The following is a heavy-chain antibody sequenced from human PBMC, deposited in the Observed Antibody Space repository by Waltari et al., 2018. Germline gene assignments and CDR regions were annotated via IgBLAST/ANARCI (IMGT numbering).Heavy chain of an antibody. D-gene: IGHD6-25*01. Sequence: QLQLHESGPGMVKPSETLSVTCTVSGGAMTSDKYYWGWIRQPPGKGLEWIASISYIGTAYDNQSLKSRVLISVDTANNQFSLDLTSVTAADTAVYFCVRQVRTGYSSGWPDSWGQGALVTVSS. CDR1: GGAMTSDKYY. V-gene: IGHV4-39*01. CDR2: ISYIGTA. CDR3: VRQVRTGYSSGWPDS. J-gene: IGHJ5*02.